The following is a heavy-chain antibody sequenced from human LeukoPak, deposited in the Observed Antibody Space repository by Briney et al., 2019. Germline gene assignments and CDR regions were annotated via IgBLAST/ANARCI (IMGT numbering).Heavy chain of an antibody. D-gene: IGHD6-13*01. CDR2: TYYRSKWSN. J-gene: IGHJ4*02. Sequence: SQTLSLTCAISGDSVSSNSVTWDWIRQSPSGVLEWLGRTYYRSKWSNDYAESVRSRITITPDTSKNQVSLQLNSVTPEDTAVYYCAGLIGNSWLDYWGQGTLVTVSS. CDR1: GDSVSSNSVT. CDR3: AGLIGNSWLDY. V-gene: IGHV6-1*01.